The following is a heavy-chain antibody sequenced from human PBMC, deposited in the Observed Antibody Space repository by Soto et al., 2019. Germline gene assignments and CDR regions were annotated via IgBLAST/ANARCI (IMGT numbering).Heavy chain of an antibody. V-gene: IGHV4-31*03. Sequence: QVQLQESGPGLVKPSQTLSLTCTVSGGSISSGGYYWRWLRQHPGKGLEWIGYIYYSGSTYYNPSLKCRVTISVDTSKNQFSLKLSSATAADTAVYYCARSLPRGDDAFDIWGQGTMVTVSS. CDR1: GGSISSGGYY. CDR3: ARSLPRGDDAFDI. D-gene: IGHD3-16*01. J-gene: IGHJ3*02. CDR2: IYYSGST.